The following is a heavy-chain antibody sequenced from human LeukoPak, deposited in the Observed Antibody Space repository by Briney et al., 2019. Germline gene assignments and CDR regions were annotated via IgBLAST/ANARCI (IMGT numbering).Heavy chain of an antibody. V-gene: IGHV3-21*04. Sequence: GRSLRLSCAASGFTFSTYSMNWVRHAPGRGLEWVSCITSRSSYIYYATSVKGRFTISRDNDKTSLYLQMNSLRAEDTALYYCARVEQQSSALYYYYYYMDVWGKGTTVTVSS. D-gene: IGHD6-13*01. CDR2: ITSRSSYI. CDR3: ARVEQQSSALYYYYYYMDV. J-gene: IGHJ6*03. CDR1: GFTFSTYS.